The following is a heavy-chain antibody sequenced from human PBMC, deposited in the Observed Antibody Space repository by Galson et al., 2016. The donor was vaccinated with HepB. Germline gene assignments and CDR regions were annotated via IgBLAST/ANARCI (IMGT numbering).Heavy chain of an antibody. V-gene: IGHV6-1*01. J-gene: IGHJ3*02. CDR3: AGEYNSNWADPLDAFGI. CDR1: GDSVSSKSVA. D-gene: IGHD6-13*01. Sequence: CAISGDSVSSKSVAWDWIRQSPSRGLEWLGRTYYRSKWYFDYAVSVKSRITITPDTSENQFSLHLNSVTPDDTCVYYCAGEYNSNWADPLDAFGIWGQGAMVIVSS. CDR2: TYYRSKWYF.